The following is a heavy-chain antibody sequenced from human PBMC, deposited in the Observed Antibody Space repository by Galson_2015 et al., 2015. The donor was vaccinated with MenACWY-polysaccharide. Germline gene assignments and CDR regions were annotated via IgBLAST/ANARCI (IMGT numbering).Heavy chain of an antibody. J-gene: IGHJ1*01. V-gene: IGHV3-23*01. CDR2: IGGNGDGR. Sequence: SLRLSCAVSGITLRRYVMSWVRQAPGKGLEWVSTIGGNGDGRYYADSVKGRFTISRDNSKNTLYLAMNSLRAEDTAVYYCTKDAIARTVLAPLRFFFQLCRQGTLVAVSS. D-gene: IGHD6-13*01. CDR3: TKDAIARTVLAPLRFFFQL. CDR1: GITLRRYV.